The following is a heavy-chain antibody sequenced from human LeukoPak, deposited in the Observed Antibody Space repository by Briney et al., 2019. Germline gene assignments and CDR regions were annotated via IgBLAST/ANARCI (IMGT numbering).Heavy chain of an antibody. D-gene: IGHD3-16*02. Sequence: ASVKVSCKVSGGIFGSYAINWVRQAPGQGLEWLGRIIPIFDTPNYAQTFQGGVTISADKSTRTVYMELTSLRSEDTALYYCAKGSRLREAGSYRFWGQGTLVTVSS. CDR3: AKGSRLREAGSYRF. J-gene: IGHJ4*02. CDR2: IIPIFDTP. V-gene: IGHV1-69*06. CDR1: GGIFGSYA.